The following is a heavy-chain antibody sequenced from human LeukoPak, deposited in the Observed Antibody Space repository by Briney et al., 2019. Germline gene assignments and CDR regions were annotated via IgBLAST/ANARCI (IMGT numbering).Heavy chain of an antibody. D-gene: IGHD2-2*03. V-gene: IGHV3-7*01. J-gene: IGHJ6*03. CDR3: ARVDIVVVPAALYYYYMDV. Sequence: PGGSLRLSCAASGFTFSSYWMSWVRQAPGKGLEWVANIKQDRSEKYYVDSVKGRFTISRDNAKNSLYLQMNSLRAEDTAVYYCARVDIVVVPAALYYYYMDVWGKGTTVTVSS. CDR1: GFTFSSYW. CDR2: IKQDRSEK.